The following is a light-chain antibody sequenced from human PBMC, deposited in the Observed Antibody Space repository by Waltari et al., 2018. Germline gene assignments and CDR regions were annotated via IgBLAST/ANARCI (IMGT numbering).Light chain of an antibody. Sequence: DIQMTQSPSSLSASVGDRVTITCRARQDISTSLAWYQQKPGKAPNLLLHAVARLENGVPPRCSGSGSGTDYTRTISSLRPDDFATYYCQQDYTIPLTCGGGTRGEI. V-gene: IGKV1-NL1*01. CDR2: AVA. CDR3: QQDYTIPLT. CDR1: QDISTS. J-gene: IGKJ4*01.